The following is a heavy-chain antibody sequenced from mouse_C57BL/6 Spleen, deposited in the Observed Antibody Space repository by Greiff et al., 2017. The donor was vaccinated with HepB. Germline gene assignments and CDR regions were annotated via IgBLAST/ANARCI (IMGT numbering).Heavy chain of an antibody. CDR3: TRDWPPWFAY. J-gene: IGHJ3*01. Sequence: VQVVESGAELVRPGASVTLSCKASGYTFTDYEMHWVKQTPVHGLEWIGAIDPETGGTAYNQKFKGKAILTADKSSSTAYMELRSLTSEDSAVYYCTRDWPPWFAYWGQGTLVTVSA. V-gene: IGHV1-15*01. CDR2: IDPETGGT. CDR1: GYTFTDYE.